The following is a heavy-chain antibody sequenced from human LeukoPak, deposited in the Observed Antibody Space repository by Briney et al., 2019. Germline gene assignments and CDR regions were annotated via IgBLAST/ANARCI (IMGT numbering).Heavy chain of an antibody. CDR1: GFTFTSSA. CDR3: AADPANYYYYGMDV. CDR2: IVVDSGNT. J-gene: IGHJ6*01. V-gene: IGHV1-58*02. Sequence: TSVKVSFKASGFTFTSSAMQWVRQARAQRLEWIGCIVVDSGNTNYAQKFQERVTITRDMSTSTAYMELSSLRSEETAVYYCAADPANYYYYGMDVWGQGTTATVSS.